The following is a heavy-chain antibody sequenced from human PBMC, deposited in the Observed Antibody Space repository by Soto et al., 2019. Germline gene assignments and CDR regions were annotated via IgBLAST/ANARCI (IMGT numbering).Heavy chain of an antibody. Sequence: GVSLRLSCEVSVLTFSNYWMHWVRQAPGKGLEWVSYISSSSSTIYYADSVKGRFTISRDNAKSSLYLQMNSLRDEDTAVYYCASLDDSSGYYSPYFDYWGQGTLVTVSS. CDR2: ISSSSSTI. J-gene: IGHJ4*02. V-gene: IGHV3-48*02. CDR1: VLTFSNYW. CDR3: ASLDDSSGYYSPYFDY. D-gene: IGHD3-22*01.